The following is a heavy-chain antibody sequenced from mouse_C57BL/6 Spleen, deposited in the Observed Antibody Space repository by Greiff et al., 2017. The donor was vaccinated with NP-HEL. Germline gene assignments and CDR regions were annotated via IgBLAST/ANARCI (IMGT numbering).Heavy chain of an antibody. CDR2: IYPGSGST. Sequence: VQLQQSGAELVKPGASVKMSCKASGYTFTSYWITWVKQRPGQGLEWIGDIYPGSGSTNYNEKFKSKATLTVDTSSSTAYMQLSSLTSEDSAVYYCATDYDGLSYAMDYWGQGTSVTVSS. CDR1: GYTFTSYW. D-gene: IGHD2-4*01. V-gene: IGHV1-55*01. J-gene: IGHJ4*01. CDR3: ATDYDGLSYAMDY.